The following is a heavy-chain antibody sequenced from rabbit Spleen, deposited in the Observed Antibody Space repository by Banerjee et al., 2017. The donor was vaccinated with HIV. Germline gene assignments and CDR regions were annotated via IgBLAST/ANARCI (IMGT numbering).Heavy chain of an antibody. J-gene: IGHJ6*01. CDR1: GFSLSNNYY. Sequence: QSLEESGGDLVKPGASLTLTCKASGFSLSNNYYMCWVRQAPGKGLEWIACIDSGSSGFTYFASWAKGRFTISKTSSTTVTLQMTSLTAADTATYFCARDSGSSFSSYGMDLWGQGTLVT. CDR2: IDSGSSGFT. CDR3: ARDSGSSFSSYGMDL. V-gene: IGHV1S40*01. D-gene: IGHD8-1*01.